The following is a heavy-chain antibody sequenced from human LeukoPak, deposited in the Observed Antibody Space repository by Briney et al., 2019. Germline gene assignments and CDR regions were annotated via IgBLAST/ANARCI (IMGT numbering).Heavy chain of an antibody. CDR3: ARFERFGNHWFDP. V-gene: IGHV4-30-4*01. CDR1: GGSISSGDYY. D-gene: IGHD3-10*01. Sequence: HPSETLSLTCTVSGGSISSGDYYWSWIRQPPGKGLEWIGYIYYSGSTYYNPSLKSRVTISVDTSKNQFSLKLSSVTAADTAVYYCARFERFGNHWFDPWGQGTLVTVSS. J-gene: IGHJ5*02. CDR2: IYYSGST.